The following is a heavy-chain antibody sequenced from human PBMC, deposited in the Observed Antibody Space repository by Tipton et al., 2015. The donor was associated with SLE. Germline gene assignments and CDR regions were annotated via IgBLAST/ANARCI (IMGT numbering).Heavy chain of an antibody. V-gene: IGHV4-59*01. J-gene: IGHJ4*02. Sequence: LRLSCTVSGDSTSNSYWNWIWQPPGKGLELIGYIHYDGNTNYNPSLKSRVTISLDTSKNQFSLKLSSVTAADTAVYYCARAWEWLVLDYWGQGTLVTVSS. CDR3: ARAWEWLVLDY. CDR2: IHYDGNT. D-gene: IGHD6-19*01. CDR1: GDSTSNSY.